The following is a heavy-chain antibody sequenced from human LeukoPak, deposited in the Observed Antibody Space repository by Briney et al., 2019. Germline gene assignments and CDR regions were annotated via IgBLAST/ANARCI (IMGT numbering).Heavy chain of an antibody. CDR2: INPSGGST. CDR3: ARTSSVVSGYWYY. V-gene: IGHV1-46*01. D-gene: IGHD3-22*01. J-gene: IGHJ4*02. CDR1: GYTFTGYY. Sequence: ASVKISCKASGYTFTGYYMHWVRQAPGQGLEWMGIINPSGGSTSYAQKFQGRVTMTRDMSTSTVYMELSSLRSEDTAVYYCARTSSVVSGYWYYWGQGTLVTVSS.